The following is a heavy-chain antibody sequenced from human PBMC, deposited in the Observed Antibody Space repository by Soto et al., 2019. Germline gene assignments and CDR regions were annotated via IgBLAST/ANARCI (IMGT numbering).Heavy chain of an antibody. CDR3: ARDREGSSWYRRNSGYYYGMDV. J-gene: IGHJ6*02. CDR2: IYYSGST. Sequence: SETPSLTFTVPGGSISSYYWSWIRQPPGKGLEWIGYIYYSGSTNYNPSLKSRVTISVDTSKNQFSLKLSSVTAADTAVYYCARDREGSSWYRRNSGYYYGMDVWGQSTTVTVSS. D-gene: IGHD6-13*01. V-gene: IGHV4-59*01. CDR1: GGSISSYY.